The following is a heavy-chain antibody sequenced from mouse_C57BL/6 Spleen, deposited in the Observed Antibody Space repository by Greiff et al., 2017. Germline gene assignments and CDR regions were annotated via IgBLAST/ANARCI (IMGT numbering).Heavy chain of an antibody. CDR2: ISGGGGNT. Sequence: EVQVVESGGGLVNPGGSLKLSCAASGFTFSSYTMSWVRQTPEKRLEWVATISGGGGNTYYPDSVKGRFTISRDNAKNTLYLQMSSLRSEDTALYYCARHPYDGYYGAMDYWGQGTSVTVSS. D-gene: IGHD2-3*01. CDR1: GFTFSSYT. V-gene: IGHV5-9*01. J-gene: IGHJ4*01. CDR3: ARHPYDGYYGAMDY.